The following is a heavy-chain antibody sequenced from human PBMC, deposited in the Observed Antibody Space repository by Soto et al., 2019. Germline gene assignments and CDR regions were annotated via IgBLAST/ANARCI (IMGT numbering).Heavy chain of an antibody. J-gene: IGHJ4*02. CDR2: ISGSGGST. CDR3: AKHKAPIVVVAAVDY. D-gene: IGHD2-15*01. V-gene: IGHV3-23*01. CDR1: GFTFSSYA. Sequence: PGGSLRLSCAASGFTFSSYAMSWVRQAPGKGLEWVSAISGSGGSTYYADSVKGRFTISRDNSKNTLYLQMNSLRAEDTAVYYCAKHKAPIVVVAAVDYWGQGTLVTVSS.